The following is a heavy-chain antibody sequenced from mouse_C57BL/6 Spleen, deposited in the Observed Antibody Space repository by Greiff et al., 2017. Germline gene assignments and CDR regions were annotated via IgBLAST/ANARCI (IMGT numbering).Heavy chain of an antibody. V-gene: IGHV1-15*01. CDR2: IAPDTGGT. D-gene: IGHD1-1*01. CDR1: GYTFTDYE. Sequence: VQLQQSGAELVRPGASVTLSCKASGYTFTDYEMHWVTQTPVHGLEWIGAIAPDTGGTAYNQKFKGKAILTADKSSSTAYMELRSLTSEDSAVYYCRRSDDGSPNWYFDVWGTGTTVTVSS. CDR3: RRSDDGSPNWYFDV. J-gene: IGHJ1*03.